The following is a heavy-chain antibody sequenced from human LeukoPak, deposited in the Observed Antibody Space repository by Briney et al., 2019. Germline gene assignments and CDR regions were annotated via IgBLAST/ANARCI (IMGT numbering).Heavy chain of an antibody. Sequence: GGSLRLSCAASGFTVSSNYMSWVRQAPGKGLEWVSVIYSGGSTYYADSVKGRFTISRDNSKNTLYLQMNSLRAEDTAVYYCARAETTGYYYYFDYWGQGTLVTVYS. D-gene: IGHD3-9*01. CDR2: IYSGGST. V-gene: IGHV3-53*01. J-gene: IGHJ4*02. CDR1: GFTVSSNY. CDR3: ARAETTGYYYYFDY.